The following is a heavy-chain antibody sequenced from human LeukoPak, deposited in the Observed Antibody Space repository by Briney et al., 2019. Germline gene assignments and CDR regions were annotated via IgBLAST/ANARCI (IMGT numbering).Heavy chain of an antibody. V-gene: IGHV3-30*02. D-gene: IGHD6-13*01. J-gene: IGHJ4*02. Sequence: GGSLRLSCVASGFTFSSRDWMTWVRPAPGKGLEWVAFIRYDGSNKYYADSVKGRFTISRDNSKNTLYLQMNSLRAEDTAVYYCAADLSSWIDYWGQGTLVTVSS. CDR1: GFTFSSRDW. CDR3: AADLSSWIDY. CDR2: IRYDGSNK.